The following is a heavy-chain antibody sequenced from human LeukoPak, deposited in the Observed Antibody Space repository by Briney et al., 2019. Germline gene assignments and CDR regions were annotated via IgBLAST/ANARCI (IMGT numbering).Heavy chain of an antibody. CDR2: ISGSGGST. J-gene: IGHJ4*02. Sequence: GSLRLSCAASGFTFSSYAMIWVRQAPGKGLEWVSAISGSGGSTYYADSVKGRFTISRDNSKNTLYLQMNSLRAEDTAVYYCAKVYGYCSGGSCYKLYYFDYWGQGTLVTVSS. V-gene: IGHV3-23*01. D-gene: IGHD2-15*01. CDR1: GFTFSSYA. CDR3: AKVYGYCSGGSCYKLYYFDY.